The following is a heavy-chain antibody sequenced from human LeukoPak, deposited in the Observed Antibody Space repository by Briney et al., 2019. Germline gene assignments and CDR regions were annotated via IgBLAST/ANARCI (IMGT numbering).Heavy chain of an antibody. CDR3: ARGYYAPFQS. V-gene: IGHV4-61*03. J-gene: IGHJ4*02. D-gene: IGHD3-16*01. CDR2: VSDTGTT. CDR1: GVSIRTSTYY. Sequence: PSGTLSLTCNVSGVSIRTSTYYWNWIRQSPGTGLEWIGCVSDTGTTKYNPSLKSRVTISVDTSKNHFSLILMSVTAADTAVYYCARGYYAPFQSWGQGSLVTVSS.